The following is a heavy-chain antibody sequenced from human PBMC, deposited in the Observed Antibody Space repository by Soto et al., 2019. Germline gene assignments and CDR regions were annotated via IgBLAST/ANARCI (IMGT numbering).Heavy chain of an antibody. Sequence: GESLKISCNTSGYRFASYWIGCVRQMPGKGRGWMGIIYPDGSDTRYSPSFQGQVTISADNSINTAYLPWSSLKAPESAMYYCARQERSGYMYGYVDHWGLRTLVTDSS. CDR2: IYPDGSDT. CDR1: GYRFASYW. J-gene: IGHJ4*02. CDR3: ARQERSGYMYGYVDH. V-gene: IGHV5-51*01. D-gene: IGHD5-12*01.